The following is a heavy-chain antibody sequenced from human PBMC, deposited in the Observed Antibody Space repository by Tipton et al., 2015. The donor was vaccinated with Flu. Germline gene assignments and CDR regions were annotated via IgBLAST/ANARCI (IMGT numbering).Heavy chain of an antibody. V-gene: IGHV3-21*01. CDR3: ARVPPAYSSHDY. CDR2: IRGITGST. D-gene: IGHD1-26*01. Sequence: VQLVQSGGGLVKPGGSLRLSCVASGFTFSSYTMNWVRQAPGKGLEWVSSIRGITGSTSYSDSVKGRFTISRDNAEKSLYLQMNSLRAEDTAIYYCARVPPAYSSHDYWGQGTLVTVSS. J-gene: IGHJ4*02. CDR1: GFTFSSYT.